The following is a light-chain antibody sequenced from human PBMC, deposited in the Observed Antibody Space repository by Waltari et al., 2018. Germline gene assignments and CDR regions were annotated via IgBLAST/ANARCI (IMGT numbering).Light chain of an antibody. CDR3: QQYNSPGT. CDR1: QSISSW. V-gene: IGKV1-5*03. Sequence: VTITCRASQSISSWLAWYQQKPGKAPKLLIYKASSLESGVPSRFSGSGSGTEFTLTISSLQPDDFATYYCQQYNSPGTFGQGTKVEIK. J-gene: IGKJ1*01. CDR2: KAS.